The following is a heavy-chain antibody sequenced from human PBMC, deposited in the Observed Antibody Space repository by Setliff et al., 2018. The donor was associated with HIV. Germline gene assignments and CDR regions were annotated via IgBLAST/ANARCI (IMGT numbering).Heavy chain of an antibody. V-gene: IGHV4-31*03. Sequence: PSETLSLTCTVSSGPISNGGFYWSCIRHHPGKGLEWIGYIYYSGGTYYSPSLKSRVSMSIDTFKNQFSLNLNSVTAADTAVYYCARGIYRPWGGSSAFATDAFETWGQGTLITVSS. J-gene: IGHJ3*02. CDR3: ARGIYRPWGGSSAFATDAFET. D-gene: IGHD5-12*01. CDR2: IYYSGGT. CDR1: SGPISNGGFY.